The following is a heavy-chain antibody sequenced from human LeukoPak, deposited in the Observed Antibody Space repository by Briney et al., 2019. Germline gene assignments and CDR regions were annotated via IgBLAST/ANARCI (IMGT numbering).Heavy chain of an antibody. Sequence: PGGSLRLSCAASGFTFSNYDMHWVRQAPGKGLEWVAVISYDGSNEYYADSVKGRFTISRDNSKSTLYLQMNSLRVEDTAIYYCAKGGPQFFDYWGQGTLVTVSS. CDR3: AKGGPQFFDY. V-gene: IGHV3-30*18. J-gene: IGHJ4*02. CDR1: GFTFSNYD. CDR2: ISYDGSNE. D-gene: IGHD5-24*01.